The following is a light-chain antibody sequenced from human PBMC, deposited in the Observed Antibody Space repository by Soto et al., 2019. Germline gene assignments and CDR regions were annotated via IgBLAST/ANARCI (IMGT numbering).Light chain of an antibody. Sequence: QAVVTQEPSLTVSPGGTVTLTCGSSTGAVTSGHYPYWVQVKPGRAPRTLLYDVNNKHSWTPARFSGSLLGGKAALTLSGAQPEDEADYYCMLSYSGPSIFGRGTQLTVL. CDR1: TGAVTSGHY. CDR3: MLSYSGPSI. V-gene: IGLV7-46*01. CDR2: DVN. J-gene: IGLJ7*01.